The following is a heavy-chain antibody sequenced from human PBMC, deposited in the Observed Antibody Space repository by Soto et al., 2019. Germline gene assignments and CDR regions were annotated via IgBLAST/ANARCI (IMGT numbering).Heavy chain of an antibody. CDR2: IYNGGST. CDR3: ARAPVSLDTLSYFDY. CDR1: GDSVSSVGFH. D-gene: IGHD2-2*01. J-gene: IGHJ4*02. Sequence: SETLSLTCTVSGDSVSSVGFHWAWLRRPTGKGLEWIGYIYNGGSTYYRPSLDSLMHMSLDATRNHYSLRLTSVTAADTAVYFCARAPVSLDTLSYFDYWGQGNLVTVSS. V-gene: IGHV4-30-4*01.